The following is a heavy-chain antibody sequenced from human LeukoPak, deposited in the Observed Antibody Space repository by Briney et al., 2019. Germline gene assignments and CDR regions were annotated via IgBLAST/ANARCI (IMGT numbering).Heavy chain of an antibody. CDR1: QYTFTGYY. Sequence: ASVKVSCKASQYTFTGYYMHWVRQAPGQGLEWMGLINPNSSGTKYAQKFQGRLTMTRDTSIRTAYMQMSILRSDDTAVYFCARGYASGWIRELDYWGQGTLVTVSS. J-gene: IGHJ4*02. CDR2: INPNSSGT. CDR3: ARGYASGWIRELDY. D-gene: IGHD6-19*01. V-gene: IGHV1-2*02.